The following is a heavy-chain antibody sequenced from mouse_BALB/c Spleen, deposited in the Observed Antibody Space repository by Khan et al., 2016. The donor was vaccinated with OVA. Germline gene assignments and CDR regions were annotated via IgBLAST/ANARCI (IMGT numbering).Heavy chain of an antibody. V-gene: IGHV9-3-1*01. CDR2: INTYTGEP. CDR1: GYTFTNYG. Sequence: QVQLKESGPELKKPGETVKISCKASGYTFTNYGMNWVKQVPGKGLKWMGWINTYTGEPTYADDFKGRFAFSLETSASTAYLQITNLKNEDTATDFCARVGYNGTMDYWGQGTSVTVSS. CDR3: ARVGYNGTMDY. D-gene: IGHD2-14*01. J-gene: IGHJ4*01.